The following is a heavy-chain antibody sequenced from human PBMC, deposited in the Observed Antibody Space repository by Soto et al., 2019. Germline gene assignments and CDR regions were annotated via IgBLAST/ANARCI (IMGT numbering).Heavy chain of an antibody. J-gene: IGHJ4*02. Sequence: QLQLQETGPGLVKPSETLSLTCTVSGASIKSRNYFWGWIRQPPGKGLEFVGSIHSSGGTYYNPSLKSRVTVSVDLSNSHFSLSLKSLTATDTAVYYCGRLAEAATGHTDFDFWGQGTLVTDSS. CDR3: GRLAEAATGHTDFDF. V-gene: IGHV4-39*02. CDR1: GASIKSRNYF. CDR2: IHSSGGT. D-gene: IGHD2-15*01.